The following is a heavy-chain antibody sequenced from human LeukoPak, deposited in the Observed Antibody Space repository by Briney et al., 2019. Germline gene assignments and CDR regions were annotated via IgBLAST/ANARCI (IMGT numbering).Heavy chain of an antibody. Sequence: GGSLRLSCAASGFTFSSYEMNWVRQAPGKGLEWVSYISSSGSTIYYADSVKGRFTISRDNAKNSLYLQMNSLRAEDTAVYYCARVITPYGMDVWGQGTTVTFSS. CDR3: ARVITPYGMDV. V-gene: IGHV3-48*03. CDR1: GFTFSSYE. CDR2: ISSSGSTI. J-gene: IGHJ6*02. D-gene: IGHD3-22*01.